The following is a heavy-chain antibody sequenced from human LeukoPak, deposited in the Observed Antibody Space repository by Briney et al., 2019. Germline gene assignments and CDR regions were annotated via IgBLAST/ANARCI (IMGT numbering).Heavy chain of an antibody. V-gene: IGHV4-30-4*08. CDR2: IYYSGST. CDR1: GGSISSGDYY. D-gene: IGHD2-21*02. J-gene: IGHJ5*02. CDR3: ARTNHLLFRSLWFDP. Sequence: SQTLSLTCTVSGGSISSGDYYWSWIRQPPGKGLEWIGYIYYSGSTYYNPSLKSRVTISVDTSKNQFSLKLSSVTAADTAVYYCARTNHLLFRSLWFDPWGQGTLVTVSS.